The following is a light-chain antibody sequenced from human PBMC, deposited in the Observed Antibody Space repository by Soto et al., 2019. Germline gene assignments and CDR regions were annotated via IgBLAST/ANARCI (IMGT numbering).Light chain of an antibody. CDR3: SSYAGRTNVV. CDR2: EVT. CDR1: SSDVGDYHS. Sequence: QSVLAQPPSASGSPGQSVTISCTGTSSDVGDYHSVSWYQQHPGKAPKLMIYEVTKRPSGVPDRFSGSKSGNTASLTVSGLQAEDEADYYCSSYAGRTNVVFGGGTKLTVL. J-gene: IGLJ2*01. V-gene: IGLV2-8*01.